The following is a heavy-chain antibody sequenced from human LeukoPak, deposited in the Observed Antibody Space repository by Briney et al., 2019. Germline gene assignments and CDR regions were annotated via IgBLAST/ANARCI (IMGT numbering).Heavy chain of an antibody. CDR2: ISPGGGTT. CDR1: GFTFSGHN. J-gene: IGHJ6*02. Sequence: GGSLRLSCAASGFTFSGHNMNWVRQSPARRLEWVASISPGGGTTYYADSVKGRFTISRDNSKNTLYLQMNSLRAEDTAVYYCAKDRGSGWFHGVDVWGQGTTVTVSS. CDR3: AKDRGSGWFHGVDV. V-gene: IGHV3-NL1*01. D-gene: IGHD6-19*01.